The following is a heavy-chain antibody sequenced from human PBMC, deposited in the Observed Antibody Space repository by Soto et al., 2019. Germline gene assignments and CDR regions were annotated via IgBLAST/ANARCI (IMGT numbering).Heavy chain of an antibody. CDR2: IIPILGIA. J-gene: IGHJ1*01. V-gene: IGHV1-69*08. CDR3: AREDPLGQWPAGQH. Sequence: QVQLVQSGAEVKKPGSSVKVSCKASGGTFSSYTISWVRQAPGQVLEWMGRIIPILGIANYARKFQGRVTITAAKSTSTAYMELRSLRSEDTAVYYCAREDPLGQWPAGQHWGQGTLVTVSS. D-gene: IGHD3-16*01. CDR1: GGTFSSYT.